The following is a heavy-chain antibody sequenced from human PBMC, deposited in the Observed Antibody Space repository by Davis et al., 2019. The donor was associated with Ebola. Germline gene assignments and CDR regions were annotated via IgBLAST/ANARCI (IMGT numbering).Heavy chain of an antibody. CDR3: ARRAPYSYGYRRFEP. V-gene: IGHV4-34*01. CDR2: INHSGST. Sequence: SETLSLTCAAYGGSFSGYYWSWIRQPPGKGLEWIGEINHSGSTNYNPSLKSRVTISVDTSKNKFALKLSSVTAADTAAYYCARRAPYSYGYRRFEPWGQGTLVTVSS. J-gene: IGHJ5*02. D-gene: IGHD5-18*01. CDR1: GGSFSGYY.